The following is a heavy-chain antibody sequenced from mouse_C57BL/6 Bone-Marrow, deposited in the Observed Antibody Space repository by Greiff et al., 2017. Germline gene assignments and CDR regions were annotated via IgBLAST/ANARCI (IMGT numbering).Heavy chain of an antibody. Sequence: VQLQQPGAELVKPGASVKLSCKASGYTFTSYWMHWVKQRPGQGLEWIGMIHPNSGSTNYTEKFKSKATLTVDKSSSTAYMQLSSLTSEDSAVDYGARSPPIYYGNPGFAYWGQGTLVTVSA. CDR2: IHPNSGST. J-gene: IGHJ3*01. V-gene: IGHV1-64*01. D-gene: IGHD2-1*01. CDR1: GYTFTSYW. CDR3: ARSPPIYYGNPGFAY.